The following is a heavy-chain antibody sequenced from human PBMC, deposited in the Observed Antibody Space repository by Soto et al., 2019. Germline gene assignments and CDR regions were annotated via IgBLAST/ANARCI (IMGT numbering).Heavy chain of an antibody. Sequence: PGGSLRLSCAASGFTFSDYTMNWVRQAPGQGLEWVSSISSSSSFIFYSDSVKGRFTVSRDNAKNSLSLQMNSLRAEDTAVYYCVRSGRIGSPYFDFWGQGTLVTVSS. V-gene: IGHV3-21*01. CDR1: GFTFSDYT. CDR2: ISSSSSFI. J-gene: IGHJ4*02. D-gene: IGHD3-3*01. CDR3: VRSGRIGSPYFDF.